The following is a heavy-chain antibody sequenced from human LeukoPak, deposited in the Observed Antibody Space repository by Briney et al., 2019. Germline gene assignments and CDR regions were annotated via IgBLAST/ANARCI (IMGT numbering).Heavy chain of an antibody. CDR1: GFTFSSYG. CDR2: IRYDGSNK. Sequence: QPGGSLRLSCAASGFTFSSYGMHWVRQAPGKGLEWVAFIRYDGSNKYYADSVKGRFTISRDNSKNTLYLQMNSLRAEDTAVYYCARVYSSSWYFDYWGQGTLVTVSS. CDR3: ARVYSSSWYFDY. J-gene: IGHJ4*02. D-gene: IGHD6-13*01. V-gene: IGHV3-30*02.